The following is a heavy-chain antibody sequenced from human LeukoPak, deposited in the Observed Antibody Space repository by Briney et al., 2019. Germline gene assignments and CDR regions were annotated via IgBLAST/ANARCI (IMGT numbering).Heavy chain of an antibody. Sequence: SETLSLTCIVSGGSMSGYYWSWIRQPPGKGLEWIGYTFSSGATTCNPSLKSRVTISVDTSGSQFSLNLSSVTAADTAVYFCARRSRSGYFLDSWGQGTLVTVSS. V-gene: IGHV4-4*09. J-gene: IGHJ4*02. D-gene: IGHD5-12*01. CDR1: GGSMSGYY. CDR3: ARRSRSGYFLDS. CDR2: TFSSGAT.